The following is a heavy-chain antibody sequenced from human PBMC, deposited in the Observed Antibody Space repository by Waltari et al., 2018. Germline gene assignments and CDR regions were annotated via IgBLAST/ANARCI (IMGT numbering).Heavy chain of an antibody. CDR1: GFTVSSNY. Sequence: EVQLVESGGGLIQPGGSLRLSCAASGFTVSSNYMSWVRQAPGKGLAWVSVIYSSGGADYADSVKGRFTISRDHSKNTLYLQMNSLRAEDTAVYYCAREGGWLVHYYYGMDVWGQGTTVTVAS. CDR3: AREGGWLVHYYYGMDV. D-gene: IGHD6-19*01. CDR2: IYSSGGA. J-gene: IGHJ6*02. V-gene: IGHV3-53*01.